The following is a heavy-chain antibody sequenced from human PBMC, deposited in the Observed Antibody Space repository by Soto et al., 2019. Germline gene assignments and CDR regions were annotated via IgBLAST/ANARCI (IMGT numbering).Heavy chain of an antibody. V-gene: IGHV3-23*01. CDR2: ISGSGSGDTT. CDR3: ATDDSSGYYYRQSSY. CDR1: GFTFSIYT. Sequence: SLRLSCVASGFTFSIYTMTWVRQAPGKGLEWVSSISGSGSGDTTYYADSVKGRFTISRDNSKNTLYLQMNSLTAEDTALYYCATDDSSGYYYRQSSYWGQGSLVTVSS. D-gene: IGHD3-22*01. J-gene: IGHJ4*02.